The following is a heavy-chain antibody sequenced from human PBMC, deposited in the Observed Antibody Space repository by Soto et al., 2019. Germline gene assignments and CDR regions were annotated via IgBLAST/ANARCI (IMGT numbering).Heavy chain of an antibody. CDR2: INHLATT. CDR1: SASSAFGGYS. Sequence: TLSVTCTVSSASSAFGGYSWSWIRQTPGKGLEWIGYINHLATTFYTPSFEIRLTLSIAGAPIQFSLNLQSMSAADRAFYYCAGGCGSDSLAYWAQGIVVPVSS. CDR3: AGGCGSDSLAY. D-gene: IGHD1-26*01. V-gene: IGHV4-30-2*01. J-gene: IGHJ4*02.